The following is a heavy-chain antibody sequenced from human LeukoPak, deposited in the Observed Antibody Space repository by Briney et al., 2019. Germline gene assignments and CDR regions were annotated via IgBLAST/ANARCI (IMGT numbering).Heavy chain of an antibody. CDR1: GFTFSSYG. CDR3: AKGRLWFGEPTPDY. Sequence: PGGSLRLSCAASGFTFSSYGMHWVRQAPGEGLEWVAVISYDGSNKYYADSVKGRFTISRDNSKNTLYLQMNSLRAEDTAVYYCAKGRLWFGEPTPDYWGQGTLVTVSS. D-gene: IGHD3-10*01. J-gene: IGHJ4*02. V-gene: IGHV3-30*18. CDR2: ISYDGSNK.